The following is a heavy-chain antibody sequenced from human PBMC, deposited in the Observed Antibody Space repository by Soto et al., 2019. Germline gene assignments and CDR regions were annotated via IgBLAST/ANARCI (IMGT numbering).Heavy chain of an antibody. CDR1: GDSVSSNSAA. J-gene: IGHJ6*02. CDR2: TYYRSKWYN. Sequence: PSQTLSLTCAISGDSVSSNSAAWNWIRQSPSRGLEWLGRTYYRSKWYNDYAVSVKSRITINPDTSKNQFSLQLNSVTPEDTAVYYCTQSSSSGQSPYYYGMDVWGQGTTVTVSS. D-gene: IGHD6-6*01. V-gene: IGHV6-1*01. CDR3: TQSSSSGQSPYYYGMDV.